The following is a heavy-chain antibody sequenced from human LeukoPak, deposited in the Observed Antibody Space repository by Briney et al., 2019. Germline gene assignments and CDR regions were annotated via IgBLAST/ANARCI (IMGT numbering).Heavy chain of an antibody. V-gene: IGHV3-11*01. CDR2: ISSSGSTI. CDR3: ARDEDSWFNY. J-gene: IGHJ4*02. D-gene: IGHD6-6*01. Sequence: KAGGSLRLSCAASGFTFSDFYMSWIREAPGRGLEWVSYISSSGSTIYYADSVKGRFTISRDNAKNSLYLQMNSLRAEDTAVYYCARDEDSWFNYWGQGTLVTVSS. CDR1: GFTFSDFY.